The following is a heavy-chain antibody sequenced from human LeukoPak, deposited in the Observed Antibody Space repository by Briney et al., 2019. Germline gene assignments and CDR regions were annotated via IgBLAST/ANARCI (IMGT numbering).Heavy chain of an antibody. CDR3: AREQQLVSDY. D-gene: IGHD6-13*01. Sequence: SETLSLTCAVYGGSFSGYYWSWIRQPPGKGLEWIGEINHSGSTNYNPSLKSRVTISVDTSKNQFSLKLSSVTAADTAVYYCAREQQLVSDYWGQGTLVTVSS. J-gene: IGHJ4*02. V-gene: IGHV4-34*01. CDR2: INHSGST. CDR1: GGSFSGYY.